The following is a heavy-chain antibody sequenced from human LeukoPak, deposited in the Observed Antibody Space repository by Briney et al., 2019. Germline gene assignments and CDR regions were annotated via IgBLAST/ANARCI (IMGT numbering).Heavy chain of an antibody. CDR1: GFTFSSYG. CDR3: AKEFRAWFGETTLDY. CDR2: ISYDGSNK. D-gene: IGHD3-10*01. V-gene: IGHV3-30*18. J-gene: IGHJ4*02. Sequence: PGGSLRLSCAASGFTFSSYGIHWVRQAPGKGLEWVALISYDGSNKYYRHSVKGRFTVSRDNFKNTLYLQMNSLRVEDTAMYYCAKEFRAWFGETTLDYWGQGTLVTVSS.